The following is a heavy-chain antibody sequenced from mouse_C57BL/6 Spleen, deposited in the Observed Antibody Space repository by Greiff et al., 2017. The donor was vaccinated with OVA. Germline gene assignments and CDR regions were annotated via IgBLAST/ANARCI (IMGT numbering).Heavy chain of an antibody. CDR3: ARGYYGYDGYFDV. CDR1: GYTFTSYW. Sequence: QVQLQQPGAELVRPGTSVTLSCKASGYTFTSYWMHWVKQRPGQGLEWIGVIDPSDSYTNYNQKFKGKATLTVDTSSSTAYMQLSSLTSEDSAVYDCARGYYGYDGYFDVWGTGTTGTVSS. V-gene: IGHV1-59*01. D-gene: IGHD2-2*01. CDR2: IDPSDSYT. J-gene: IGHJ1*03.